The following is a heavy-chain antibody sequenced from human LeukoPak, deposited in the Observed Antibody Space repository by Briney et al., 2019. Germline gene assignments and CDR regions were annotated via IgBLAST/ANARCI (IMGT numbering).Heavy chain of an antibody. CDR1: GGSISSSSYY. J-gene: IGHJ4*02. V-gene: IGHV4-39*01. CDR3: ARGQLYLYTQVYY. D-gene: IGHD3-16*01. CDR2: IYSSENT. Sequence: SETLSLTCTVSGGSISSSSYYGGWIRQPPGKGLEWIGSIYSSENTYYNPSLKSRVTISVDTSKNQFSLKLSSVTAADTAVYYCARGQLYLYTQVYYWGQGTLVTVSS.